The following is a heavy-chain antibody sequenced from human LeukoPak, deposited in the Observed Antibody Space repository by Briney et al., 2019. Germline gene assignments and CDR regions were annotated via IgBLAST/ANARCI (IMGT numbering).Heavy chain of an antibody. CDR1: GYRFTSYW. Sequence: GGSLKISCQGSGYRFTSYWIGWVRQMPGKGLEWIGIIYPVDSDTKYSPSFQGQVTISADKSISTAYLQWSSLKASDTAMYYCATSSERGYSYCYHGFFDYWGQGALVTVSS. D-gene: IGHD5-18*01. V-gene: IGHV5-51*01. CDR2: IYPVDSDT. J-gene: IGHJ4*02. CDR3: ATSSERGYSYCYHGFFDY.